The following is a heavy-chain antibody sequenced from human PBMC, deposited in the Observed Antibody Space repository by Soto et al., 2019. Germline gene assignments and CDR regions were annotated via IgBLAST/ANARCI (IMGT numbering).Heavy chain of an antibody. J-gene: IGHJ4*02. CDR3: ARSIRGYSGYASHIDN. Sequence: PSETLSLTCSVSGGSMTNYYWSWIRQPPGKGLEWIGYIFYSGSTNYNPSLKSRVTISVDTSYNHFSLKLSSLTAADTAVYYCARSIRGYSGYASHIDNWGQGTQVT. CDR1: GGSMTNYY. D-gene: IGHD5-12*01. CDR2: IFYSGST. V-gene: IGHV4-59*01.